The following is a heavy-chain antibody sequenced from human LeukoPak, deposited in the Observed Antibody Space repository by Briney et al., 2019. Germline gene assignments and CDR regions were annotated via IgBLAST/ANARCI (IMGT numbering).Heavy chain of an antibody. CDR3: ARDSGYDIVVVPAAI. Sequence: ASVKVSCKASGGTFSSYAISWVRQAPGQGLEWMGGIIPIFGTANYAQKFQGRVTITADESTSTAYMELSSLRSEDTAVYYCARDSGYDIVVVPAAIWGQGTLVTVSS. V-gene: IGHV1-69*01. D-gene: IGHD2-2*01. CDR2: IIPIFGTA. CDR1: GGTFSSYA. J-gene: IGHJ4*02.